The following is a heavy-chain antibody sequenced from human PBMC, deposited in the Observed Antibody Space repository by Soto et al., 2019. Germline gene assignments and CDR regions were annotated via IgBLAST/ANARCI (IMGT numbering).Heavy chain of an antibody. CDR2: ISSSRSYI. CDR3: ARDWDDGDILTGDYYYYGMAV. D-gene: IGHD3-9*01. CDR1: GFTFSSYS. J-gene: IGHJ6*02. Sequence: EVQLVESGGGLVKPGGSLRLSCAASGFTFSSYSMNWFRQAPGKGLEWVSSISSSRSYIYYADSVKGRFTISRDNAKNSMYLQMNSRRAEDTAVYYCARDWDDGDILTGDYYYYGMAVWGQGTTVTVSS. V-gene: IGHV3-21*01.